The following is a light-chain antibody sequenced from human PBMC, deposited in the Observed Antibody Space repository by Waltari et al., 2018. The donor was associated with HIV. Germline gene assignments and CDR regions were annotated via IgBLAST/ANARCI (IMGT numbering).Light chain of an antibody. CDR1: SSNIGSNY. V-gene: IGLV1-47*01. J-gene: IGLJ2*01. CDR2: RNN. CDR3: AAWDGSLSVVV. Sequence: QSVLTQPPSASGTPGQRVTISCSGSSSNIGSNYVYWYQQLPGTAPKLLLYRNNHRPSGVPDRFSGSKSCTSASLAISGLRSEDEADYYCAAWDGSLSVVVFGGGTKLTVL.